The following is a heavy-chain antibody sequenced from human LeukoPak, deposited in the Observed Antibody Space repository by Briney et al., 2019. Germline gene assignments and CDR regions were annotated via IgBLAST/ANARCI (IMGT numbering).Heavy chain of an antibody. CDR2: IYTSGST. CDR3: ARVGVAFFFDY. D-gene: IGHD3-3*01. CDR1: GGSISSGSYY. V-gene: IGHV4-61*02. J-gene: IGHJ4*02. Sequence: SQTLSLTCTVSGGSISSGSYYWSWMRQPAGKGLEWIGIIYTSGSTNYNPSLKSRVTISVDTSKNQFSLKLSSVTAADTAVYSCARVGVAFFFDYWGQGTLVTVSS.